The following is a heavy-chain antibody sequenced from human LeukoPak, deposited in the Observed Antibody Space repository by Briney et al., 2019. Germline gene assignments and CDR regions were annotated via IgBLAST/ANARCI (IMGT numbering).Heavy chain of an antibody. Sequence: SETLSLTCTVSGGSISSYYWSWIRQPPGKGLEWIGYIYYSGSTNYNPSLKSRVTISVDTSKNQFSLRLSSVTAADTAVYYCARRHVQYSSSSDPYYFDYWGQGTLVTVSS. J-gene: IGHJ4*02. D-gene: IGHD6-6*01. CDR1: GGSISSYY. V-gene: IGHV4-59*01. CDR2: IYYSGST. CDR3: ARRHVQYSSSSDPYYFDY.